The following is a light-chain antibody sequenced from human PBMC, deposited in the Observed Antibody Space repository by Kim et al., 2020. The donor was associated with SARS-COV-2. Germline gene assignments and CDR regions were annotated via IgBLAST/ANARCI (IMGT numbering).Light chain of an antibody. CDR1: SSDVGGYNY. V-gene: IGLV2-14*03. Sequence: GQSITIASTVTSSDVGGYNYVCMYQQHPCKDPKLMIYDVTNRPSGVSNRFSGSKSGNTASLTISELQAEDEADYYCSSKTSSGSWVFGVGTQLTVL. CDR3: SSKTSSGSWV. CDR2: DVT. J-gene: IGLJ3*02.